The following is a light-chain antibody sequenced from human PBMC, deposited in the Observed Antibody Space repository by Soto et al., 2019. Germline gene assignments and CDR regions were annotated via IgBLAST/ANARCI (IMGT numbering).Light chain of an antibody. V-gene: IGLV1-44*01. CDR3: AAWDDSLNGYYV. CDR1: SSNIGSNT. CDR2: SNN. J-gene: IGLJ1*01. Sequence: QSVLPQPPSASGTPGQRVTISCSGSSSNIGSNTVNWYQQLPGTAPKPLIYSNNQRPSGVPDRFSGSKSGTSASLAISGLHSEDEADYYCAAWDDSLNGYYVFGTGTKVTVL.